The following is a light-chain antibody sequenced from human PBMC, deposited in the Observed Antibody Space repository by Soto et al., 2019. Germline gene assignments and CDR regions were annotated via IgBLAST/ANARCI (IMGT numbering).Light chain of an antibody. V-gene: IGLV2-14*01. CDR2: EVS. J-gene: IGLJ2*01. CDR3: RSYTRSSTLK. Sequence: QSALTQPASVSGSPGQSITISCTGTSSDVGGYNYVSWYQQHPGKAPKLMIYEVSNRPSGVSNRFSGSKSGNTASLTISGLQAEDEADYYCRSYTRSSTLKFGGGTKLTVL. CDR1: SSDVGGYNY.